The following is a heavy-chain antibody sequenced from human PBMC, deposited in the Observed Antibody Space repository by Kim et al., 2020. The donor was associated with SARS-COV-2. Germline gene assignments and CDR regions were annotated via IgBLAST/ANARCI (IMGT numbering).Heavy chain of an antibody. CDR2: ISAYNGNT. Sequence: ASVKVSCKASGYTFTSYGISWVRQAPGQGLEWIGWISAYNGNTNYAQKLQGRVTMTTDTSTSTAYMELRSLRSDDTAVYYCARVYGSWQNPNWFDPWAREPWSPSPQ. CDR1: GYTFTSYG. V-gene: IGHV1-18*01. CDR3: ARVYGSWQNPNWFDP. J-gene: IGHJ5*02. D-gene: IGHD6-13*01.